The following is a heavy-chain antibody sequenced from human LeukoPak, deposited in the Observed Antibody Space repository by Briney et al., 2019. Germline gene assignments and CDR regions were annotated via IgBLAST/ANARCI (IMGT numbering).Heavy chain of an antibody. Sequence: GGSLRLSCATSGFNFSDSRMTWVRQAPGKGLQWVANINRDGTEKHFLDSVEGRFIISRDNAKKSLYLQMSSLRPQDTAVYFCVRGDWYFEAWGQGTLVTVPS. J-gene: IGHJ4*02. D-gene: IGHD2-21*01. V-gene: IGHV3-7*04. CDR3: VRGDWYFEA. CDR1: GFNFSDSR. CDR2: INRDGTEK.